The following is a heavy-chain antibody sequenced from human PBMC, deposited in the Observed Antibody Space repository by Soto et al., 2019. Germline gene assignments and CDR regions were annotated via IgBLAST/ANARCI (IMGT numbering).Heavy chain of an antibody. D-gene: IGHD4-17*01. CDR2: INHSGST. CDR1: GGSFSGYY. CDR3: ARGCTATTVTTSDYFDY. V-gene: IGHV4-34*01. Sequence: QVQLQKWGAGLLKPSETLSLTCAVYGGSFSGYYWSWIRQPPGKGLEWIGEINHSGSTNYNPSLKSRVSISVDTSKNQFSLKLSSVTAADTAVYYCARGCTATTVTTSDYFDYWGQGTLVTVSS. J-gene: IGHJ4*02.